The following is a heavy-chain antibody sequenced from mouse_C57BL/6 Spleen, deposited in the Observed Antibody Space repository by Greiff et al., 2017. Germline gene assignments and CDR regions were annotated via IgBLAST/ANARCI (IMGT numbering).Heavy chain of an antibody. V-gene: IGHV5-9*01. J-gene: IGHJ2*01. Sequence: EVQRVESGGGLVKPGGSLKLSCAASGFTFSSYTMSWVRQTPEKRLEWVATISGGGGNTYYPDSVKGRFTISRDNAKNTLYLQMSSLRSEDTALYYCARITTVVAPFDYWGQGTTLTVSS. D-gene: IGHD1-1*01. CDR3: ARITTVVAPFDY. CDR2: ISGGGGNT. CDR1: GFTFSSYT.